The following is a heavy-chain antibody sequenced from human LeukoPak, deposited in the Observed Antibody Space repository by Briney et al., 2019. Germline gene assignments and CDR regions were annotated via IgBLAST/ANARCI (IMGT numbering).Heavy chain of an antibody. CDR1: GFIFSSYA. CDR3: AKRGSAWSFDY. Sequence: GESLKISCATSGFIFSSYAMIWVRQAPGKGLEWVSGISGSGGSTNYADSVKGRFTISRDNSKNTMYVQMNSLRAEDTALYYCAKRGSAWSFDYWGQGTLVIVSS. CDR2: ISGSGGST. J-gene: IGHJ4*02. V-gene: IGHV3-23*01. D-gene: IGHD6-19*01.